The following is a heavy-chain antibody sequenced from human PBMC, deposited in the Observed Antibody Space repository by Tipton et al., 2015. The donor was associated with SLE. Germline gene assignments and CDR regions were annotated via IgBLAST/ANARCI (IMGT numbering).Heavy chain of an antibody. Sequence: SLTCTVSGGSISSYYWSWIRQPPGKGLEWIGYIYYSGSTNYNPSLKSRVTISVDTSKNQFSLKLSSVTAADTAVYYCAREEYSSGWTEVHWFDPWGQGTLVTVSS. D-gene: IGHD6-19*01. CDR2: IYYSGST. V-gene: IGHV4-59*13. CDR1: GGSISSYY. CDR3: AREEYSSGWTEVHWFDP. J-gene: IGHJ5*02.